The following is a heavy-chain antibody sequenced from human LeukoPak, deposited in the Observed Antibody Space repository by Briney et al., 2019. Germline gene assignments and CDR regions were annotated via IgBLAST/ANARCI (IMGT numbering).Heavy chain of an antibody. CDR1: GGSISSYY. J-gene: IGHJ4*02. D-gene: IGHD6-6*01. CDR2: IYYSGST. V-gene: IGHV4-59*08. CDR3: ARGPYSTSPFHFDY. Sequence: SETLSLTCTVSGGSISSYYWSWIRQPPGKGLEWIGYIYYSGSTNYNPSLKSRVTISLDTSKNQFSLKLSSVTAADTAVYYCARGPYSTSPFHFDYWGQGTLVTVSS.